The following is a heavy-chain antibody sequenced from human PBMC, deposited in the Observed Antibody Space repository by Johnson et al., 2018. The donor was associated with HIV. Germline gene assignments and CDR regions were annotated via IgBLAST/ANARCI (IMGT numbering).Heavy chain of an antibody. V-gene: IGHV3-30*18. CDR3: AKPLQLEEGAFDI. CDR2: ISYDGSNK. D-gene: IGHD6-6*01. J-gene: IGHJ3*02. Sequence: QVQLVESGGGVVQPGRSLRLSCAASGFTFSSYGMHWVRQAPGKGLEWVAVISYDGSNKYYADSVKGRFTISRDNSKNTLYLQMNSLRAEDTAVYYCAKPLQLEEGAFDIWGQGTMVTVS. CDR1: GFTFSSYG.